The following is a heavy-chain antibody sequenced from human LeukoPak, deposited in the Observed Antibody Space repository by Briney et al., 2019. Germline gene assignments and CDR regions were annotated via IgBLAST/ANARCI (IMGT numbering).Heavy chain of an antibody. CDR1: GFTFSSYE. D-gene: IGHD3-22*01. V-gene: IGHV3-48*03. Sequence: GGSLRLSCAASGFTFSSYEMNWVRQAPGKGLEGVSYISSSGSTIYYADSVNGRFTISRDNANDSLYLEMNRMRAEDRAVYYCARIDRAYYYDSSGYYFDYWGQGTLVTVSS. J-gene: IGHJ4*02. CDR3: ARIDRAYYYDSSGYYFDY. CDR2: ISSSGSTI.